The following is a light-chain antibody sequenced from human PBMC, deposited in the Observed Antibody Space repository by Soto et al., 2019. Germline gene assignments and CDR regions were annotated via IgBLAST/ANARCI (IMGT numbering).Light chain of an antibody. Sequence: DIQMTQSPSSLSASVGDRVTITCQASQDINSYLSWYQQRPGKAPKLLIYDAFTLETGVPSRFSGSGSGTDFIFTISRLQPEDFATYYCQQYDTFPVTFGQGTRLEIK. CDR2: DAF. V-gene: IGKV1-33*01. CDR1: QDINSY. CDR3: QQYDTFPVT. J-gene: IGKJ5*01.